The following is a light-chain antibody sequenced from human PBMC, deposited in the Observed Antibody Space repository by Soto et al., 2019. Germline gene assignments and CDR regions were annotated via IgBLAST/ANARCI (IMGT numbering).Light chain of an antibody. CDR1: QRLASNY. CDR3: QQYGSSHT. V-gene: IGKV3-20*01. J-gene: IGKJ5*01. Sequence: EIELTQSPGTLSLSPGERATLSCRASQRLASNYLAWYQQRPGQAPRLLLYGVSSRATGIPDRFSGSGSGTDFTLAISRVEPEDFAVYYCQQYGSSHTFGQGTRLEIK. CDR2: GVS.